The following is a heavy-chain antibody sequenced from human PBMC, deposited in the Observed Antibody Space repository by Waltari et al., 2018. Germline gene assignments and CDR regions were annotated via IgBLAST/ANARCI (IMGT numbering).Heavy chain of an antibody. Sequence: QVQLVQSGAEVKKPGASVKVSCKASGGTFSSYAISWVRQAPGQGLEWMGGIIPIFGTANYAQKFQGRVTITTDESTSTAYMELSSLRSEDTAVYYCARVGRFLEWSDAFDIWGQGTMVTVSS. CDR3: ARVGRFLEWSDAFDI. V-gene: IGHV1-69*01. CDR1: GGTFSSYA. J-gene: IGHJ3*02. D-gene: IGHD3-3*01. CDR2: IIPIFGTA.